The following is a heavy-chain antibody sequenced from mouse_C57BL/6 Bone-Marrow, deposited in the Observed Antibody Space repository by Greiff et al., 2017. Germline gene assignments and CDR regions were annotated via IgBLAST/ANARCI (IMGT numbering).Heavy chain of an antibody. D-gene: IGHD1-1*01. Sequence: ESGAELVKPGASVKISCKASGYAFSSYWMNWVKQRPGKGLEWIGQIYPGDGDTNYNGKFKGKATLTADKSSSTAYMQLSSLTSEDSAVYFCARLNYYGSSYGYFDVWGTGTTVTVSS. CDR1: GYAFSSYW. CDR3: ARLNYYGSSYGYFDV. J-gene: IGHJ1*03. V-gene: IGHV1-80*01. CDR2: IYPGDGDT.